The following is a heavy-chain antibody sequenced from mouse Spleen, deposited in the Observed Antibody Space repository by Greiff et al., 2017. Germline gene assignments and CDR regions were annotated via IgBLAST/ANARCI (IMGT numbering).Heavy chain of an antibody. D-gene: IGHD2-14*01. CDR1: GFTFSDYY. Sequence: EVQLVESEGGLVQPGSSMKLSCTASGFTFSDYYMAWVRQVPEKGLEWVANINYDGSSTYYLDSLKSRFIISRDNAKNILYLQMSSLKSEDTATYYCARDHYRYDDYAMDYWGQGTSVTVSS. CDR2: INYDGSST. CDR3: ARDHYRYDDYAMDY. J-gene: IGHJ4*01. V-gene: IGHV5-16*01.